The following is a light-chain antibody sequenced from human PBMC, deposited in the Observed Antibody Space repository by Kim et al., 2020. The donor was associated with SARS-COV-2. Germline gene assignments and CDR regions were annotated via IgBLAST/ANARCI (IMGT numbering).Light chain of an antibody. V-gene: IGLV3-1*01. J-gene: IGLJ2*01. CDR1: KLGDKY. CDR3: QAWDSSTVV. CDR2: EDT. Sequence: SVSPGQTASISCSGDKLGDKYACWYQQKAGQSPVVVIYEDTKRPSGIPERFSGSNSGNTATLSISGTQAMDEADYYCQAWDSSTVVFGGGTKVNVL.